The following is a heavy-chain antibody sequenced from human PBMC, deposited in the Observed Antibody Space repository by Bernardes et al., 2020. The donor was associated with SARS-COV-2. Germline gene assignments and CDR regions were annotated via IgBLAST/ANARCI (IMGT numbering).Heavy chain of an antibody. CDR3: ARDLYGGGGV. V-gene: IGHV4-59*01. Sequence: LSLTCTVSGGSISTYYWSWIRQTPGKGLEWIGHIYYNGKTSYNPSLKSRVTISVDTSKNDFTLNLSPVTAADTAVYYCARDLYGGGGVWGQGTTVTVSS. CDR2: IYYNGKT. J-gene: IGHJ6*02. CDR1: GGSISTYY. D-gene: IGHD2-21*01.